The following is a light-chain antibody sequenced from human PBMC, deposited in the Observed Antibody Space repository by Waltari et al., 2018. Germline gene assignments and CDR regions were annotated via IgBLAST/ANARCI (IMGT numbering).Light chain of an antibody. V-gene: IGLV1-47*01. CDR2: RNN. CDR3: AAWDDTLSAVL. Sequence: QSVLTQPPSASGTPGQRVTISCSGSRSNIGITYVYWYHTLPGTTPKLLIYRNNQRPYGVPDRVSGSKSGTSASLAISGLLSEDEADYYCAAWDDTLSAVLFGGGTNLTVL. CDR1: RSNIGITY. J-gene: IGLJ3*02.